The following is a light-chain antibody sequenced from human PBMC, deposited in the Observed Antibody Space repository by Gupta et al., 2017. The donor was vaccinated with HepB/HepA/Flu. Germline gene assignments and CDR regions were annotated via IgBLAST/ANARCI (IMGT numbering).Light chain of an antibody. CDR2: RNN. J-gene: IGLJ3*02. CDR3: SAWDRRLGAWV. V-gene: IGLV10-54*01. Sequence: QAGLTQPPSVSKDLRQTATLTCTGNSDNVDYHGAAWLQQHQGHPPELLSYRNNNRPSGISERFSASRSGNTASLTITGLQPEDEADYYCSAWDRRLGAWVFGGGTRLTVL. CDR1: SDNVDYHG.